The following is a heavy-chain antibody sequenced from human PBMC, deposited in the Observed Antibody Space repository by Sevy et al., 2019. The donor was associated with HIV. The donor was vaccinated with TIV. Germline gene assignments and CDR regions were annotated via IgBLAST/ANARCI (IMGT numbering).Heavy chain of an antibody. J-gene: IGHJ3*02. D-gene: IGHD2-2*01. CDR3: ARGGYYSSTSCYRAFDI. Sequence: ASVKVSCKASGGTFSSYAISWVRQAPGQGLEWMGGIIPIFGTANYAQKFQGRVTITADESTSTAYMELSSLRSEDTAVYYCARGGYYSSTSCYRAFDIWGQGTMVTVSS. CDR2: IIPIFGTA. V-gene: IGHV1-69*13. CDR1: GGTFSSYA.